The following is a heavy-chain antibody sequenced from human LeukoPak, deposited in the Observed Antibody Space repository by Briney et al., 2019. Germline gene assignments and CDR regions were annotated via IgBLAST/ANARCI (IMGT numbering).Heavy chain of an antibody. Sequence: GGSLRLSCAASGFTFSSYSMNWVRQAPGKGLEWVSSISSSSSYIYYADSVKGRFTISRDNAKNSLYLQMNSLRAEDTAVYYCARGADVPIRGIQLWLGDWGQGTLVTVSS. CDR3: ARGADVPIRGIQLWLGD. CDR1: GFTFSSYS. CDR2: ISSSSSYI. V-gene: IGHV3-21*01. D-gene: IGHD5-18*01. J-gene: IGHJ4*02.